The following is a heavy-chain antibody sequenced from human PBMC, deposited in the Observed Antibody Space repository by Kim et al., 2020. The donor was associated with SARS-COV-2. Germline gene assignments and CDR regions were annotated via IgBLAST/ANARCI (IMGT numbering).Heavy chain of an antibody. V-gene: IGHV3-64*01. CDR2: ISSNGGST. Sequence: GGSLRLSCAASGFTFSSYAMHWVRQAPGKGLEYVSAISSNGGSTYYANSVKGRFTISRDNSKNTLYLQMGSLRAEDMAVYYCARDFYSGYDWSDSGWFDPWGQGTLVTVSS. D-gene: IGHD5-12*01. CDR1: GFTFSSYA. J-gene: IGHJ5*02. CDR3: ARDFYSGYDWSDSGWFDP.